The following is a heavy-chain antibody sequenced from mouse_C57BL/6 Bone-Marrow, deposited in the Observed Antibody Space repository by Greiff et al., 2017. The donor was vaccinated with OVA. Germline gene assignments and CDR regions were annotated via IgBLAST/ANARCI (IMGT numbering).Heavy chain of an antibody. Sequence: VQLQQPGAELVKPGASVKLSCKASGYTFTSYWMQWVKQRPGQGLEWIGELDPSDSSTNYNQKFKGKATLTVDTSSRTAYMQLSSRTSEDAAVDYWARGGFITTVGFAYWGQGTLVTVSA. CDR1: GYTFTSYW. J-gene: IGHJ3*01. CDR2: LDPSDSST. D-gene: IGHD1-1*01. V-gene: IGHV1-50*01. CDR3: ARGGFITTVGFAY.